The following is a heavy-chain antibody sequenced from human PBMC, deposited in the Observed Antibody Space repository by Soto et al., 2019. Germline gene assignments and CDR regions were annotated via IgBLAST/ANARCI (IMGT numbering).Heavy chain of an antibody. J-gene: IGHJ4*02. D-gene: IGHD3-9*01. CDR2: INHSGST. V-gene: IGHV4-34*01. Sequence: SETLSLTCAVYGGSFSGYYWSWIRQPPGKGLEWIGEINHSGSTNYNPSLKSRVTISVDTSKNQFSLKLSSVTAADTAVYYCARGLEDYDILTGWGQGTLVTVSS. CDR3: ARGLEDYDILTG. CDR1: GGSFSGYY.